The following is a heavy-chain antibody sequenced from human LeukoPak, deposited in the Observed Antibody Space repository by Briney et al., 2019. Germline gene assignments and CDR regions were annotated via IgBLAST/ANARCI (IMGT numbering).Heavy chain of an antibody. Sequence: GESLKISCKGSGYSFTSYWIGWVRQMPGKGLEGMGIIYPGDSDTIYSPSFQGQVTIPADKSISTAYLQWSSLKASDTATYYSARLRHDILTSVGYWFDPWGQGTLVTVSS. CDR1: GYSFTSYW. J-gene: IGHJ5*02. V-gene: IGHV5-51*01. CDR2: IYPGDSDT. D-gene: IGHD3-9*01. CDR3: ARLRHDILTSVGYWFDP.